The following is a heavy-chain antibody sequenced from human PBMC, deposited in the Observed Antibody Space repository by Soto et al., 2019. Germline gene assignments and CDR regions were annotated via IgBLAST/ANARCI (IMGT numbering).Heavy chain of an antibody. CDR2: INPSGDSR. Sequence: AASVKVSCKASGFSFSDYFMHWVRQAPGQGLEWMGIINPSGDSRNYAQKFQGRVTITRDTSTSTVYMDLSSLRYEDTAVYYCAGDNSQNYRTPAASSWFHPWGQGTPVTVSS. V-gene: IGHV1-46*01. D-gene: IGHD2-15*01. CDR1: GFSFSDYF. CDR3: AGDNSQNYRTPAASSWFHP. J-gene: IGHJ5*02.